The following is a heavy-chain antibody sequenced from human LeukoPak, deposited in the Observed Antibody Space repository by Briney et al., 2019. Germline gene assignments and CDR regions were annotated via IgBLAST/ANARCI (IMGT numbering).Heavy chain of an antibody. Sequence: PSETLSLTCTVSGGSISSSSYHWGWIRQPPGKGLEWIGSIYYSGSTYYNPSLKSRVTISVDTSKNQFSLKLSSVTAADTAVYYCARHKHQLLLKGYWLDPWGQGTLVTVSS. D-gene: IGHD2-2*01. V-gene: IGHV4-39*01. CDR3: ARHKHQLLLKGYWLDP. CDR1: GGSISSSSYH. CDR2: IYYSGST. J-gene: IGHJ5*02.